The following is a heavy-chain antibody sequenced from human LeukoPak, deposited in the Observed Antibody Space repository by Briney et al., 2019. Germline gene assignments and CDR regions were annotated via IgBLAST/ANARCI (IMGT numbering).Heavy chain of an antibody. J-gene: IGHJ4*02. CDR3: ARDIELGHFDY. CDR2: IYTSGST. V-gene: IGHV4-61*02. CDR1: GGSISSGSYY. D-gene: IGHD6-13*01. Sequence: SQTLSLTCTVSGGSISSGSYYWSWIRQPAGKGLEWIGRIYTSGSTNYSPSLKSRVTISVDTSKNQFSLKLSSVTAADTAVYYCARDIELGHFDYWGQGTLVTVSS.